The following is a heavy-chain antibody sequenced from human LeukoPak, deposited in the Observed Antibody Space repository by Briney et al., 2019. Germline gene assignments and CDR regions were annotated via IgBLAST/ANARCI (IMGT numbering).Heavy chain of an antibody. V-gene: IGHV4-34*01. CDR2: IKHSGST. D-gene: IGHD5-18*01. CDR1: GRSFSGYY. CDR3: ASGRVTPYY. Sequence: PSDTLCLTCAVYGRSFSGYYWSCIRHPPGKGLEWSEEIKHSGSTNYNPSLKSRVTISVDTSKNQFSLKLSSVTAADKAVYYCASGRVTPYYWGQGTLVTVSS. J-gene: IGHJ4*02.